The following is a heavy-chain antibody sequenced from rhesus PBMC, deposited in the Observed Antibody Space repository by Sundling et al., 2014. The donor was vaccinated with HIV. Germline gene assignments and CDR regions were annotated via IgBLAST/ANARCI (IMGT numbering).Heavy chain of an antibody. J-gene: IGHJ4*01. V-gene: IGHV4-143*01. CDR2: IYGSSAST. CDR1: GGSISGGCY. Sequence: QVQLQESGPGLVKPSETLSLTCAVSGGSISGGCYWSWIRQPPGKGLEWIGNIYGSSASTNYNPSLKSRVTLSKDTSKNQFSLKLSSVTAADTAVYYCARGWNYYDSGYYGTYFDYWGQGVLVTVSS. CDR3: ARGWNYYDSGYYGTYFDY. D-gene: IGHD3-28*01.